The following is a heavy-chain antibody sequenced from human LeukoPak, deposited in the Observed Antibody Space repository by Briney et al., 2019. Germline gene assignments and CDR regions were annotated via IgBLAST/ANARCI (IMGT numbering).Heavy chain of an antibody. J-gene: IGHJ4*02. V-gene: IGHV1-69*04. CDR3: ARGAIAVAGFFDY. CDR1: GGTFSSYA. D-gene: IGHD6-19*01. Sequence: SVKVSCKSSGGTFSSYAISWVRPAPGQGLAWLGRIIPIIGIANYAQKFQGRVTITADKSTSTAYMELSSLRSEDTAVYYCARGAIAVAGFFDYWGQGTLVTVSS. CDR2: IIPIIGIA.